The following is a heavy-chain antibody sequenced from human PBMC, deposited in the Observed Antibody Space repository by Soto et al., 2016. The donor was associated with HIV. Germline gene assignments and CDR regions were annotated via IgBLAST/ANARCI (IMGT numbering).Heavy chain of an antibody. CDR3: ARNRATVTTLDY. D-gene: IGHD4-17*01. CDR1: GSTFTTYY. V-gene: IGHV1-46*01. CDR2: INPSGDRT. J-gene: IGHJ4*02. Sequence: QVQLVQSGAEVKKPGASVKVSCKASGSTFTTYYMHWVRQAPGQGLEWMGIINPSGDRTSYAQKFQGRVTMTRDTSTSTVYMELTSLRSEDTAVYYCARNRATVTTLDYWGQGTLVSVSS.